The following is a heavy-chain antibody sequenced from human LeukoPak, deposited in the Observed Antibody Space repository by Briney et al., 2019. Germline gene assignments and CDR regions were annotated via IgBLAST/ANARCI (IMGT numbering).Heavy chain of an antibody. V-gene: IGHV1-3*01. CDR1: GYTFTKYV. CDR2: IKAGNGDT. Sequence: HRASVKVSCKASGYTFTKYVVHWIRQAPGQRPEWMGWIKAGNGDTKYSQNFQGRVTITRDTSASTTYMELSSLTSEDTALYYCARDDCGDTCYPGGYWGQGTLVTVSS. CDR3: ARDDCGDTCYPGGY. D-gene: IGHD2-2*01. J-gene: IGHJ4*02.